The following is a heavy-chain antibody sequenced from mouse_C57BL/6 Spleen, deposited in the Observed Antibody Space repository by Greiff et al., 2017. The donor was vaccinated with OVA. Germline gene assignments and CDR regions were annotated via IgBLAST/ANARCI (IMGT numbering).Heavy chain of an antibody. CDR2: IYPGDGDT. Sequence: QVQLQQSGPELVKPGASVKISCKASGYAFSSSWMNWVKQRPGKGLEWIGRIYPGDGDTNYNGKFKGKATLTADKSSSTAYMQLSSLTSEDSAVYFCAKEDGGLRAWFAYWGQGTLVTVSA. CDR3: AKEDGGLRAWFAY. V-gene: IGHV1-82*01. D-gene: IGHD2-3*01. J-gene: IGHJ3*01. CDR1: GYAFSSSW.